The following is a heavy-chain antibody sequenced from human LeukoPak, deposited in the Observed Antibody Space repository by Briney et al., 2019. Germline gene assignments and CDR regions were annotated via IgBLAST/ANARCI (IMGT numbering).Heavy chain of an antibody. CDR1: GGSFSGYY. D-gene: IGHD6-19*01. V-gene: IGHV4-34*01. CDR3: GRALTVDSAGSFDY. CDR2: INHSGST. J-gene: IGHJ4*02. Sequence: PSETLSLTCAVYGGSFSGYYWSWIRQPPGKGLEWIGEINHSGSTNYNPSLKSRVTISVDTSKNQFSLKLSSVTAADTAVYYCGRALTVDSAGSFDYWGQGTLVTVSS.